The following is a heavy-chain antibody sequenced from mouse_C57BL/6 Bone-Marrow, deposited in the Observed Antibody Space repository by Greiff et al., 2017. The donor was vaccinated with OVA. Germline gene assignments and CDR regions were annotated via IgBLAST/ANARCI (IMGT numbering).Heavy chain of an antibody. D-gene: IGHD2-5*01. J-gene: IGHJ4*01. V-gene: IGHV3-6*01. Sequence: EVQLVESGPGLVKPSQSLSLTCSVTGYSITSGYYWNWIRQFPGNKLEWMGYISYDGSNNYNPSLKNRISITRDTSKNQFFLKLNSVTTEDTATYYCARFSNYWMDYWGQGTSVTVSS. CDR1: GYSITSGYY. CDR3: ARFSNYWMDY. CDR2: ISYDGSN.